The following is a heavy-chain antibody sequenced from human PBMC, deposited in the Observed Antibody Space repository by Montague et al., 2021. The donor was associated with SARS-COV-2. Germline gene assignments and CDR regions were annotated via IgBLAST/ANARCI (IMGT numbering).Heavy chain of an antibody. D-gene: IGHD3-22*01. CDR1: GGSISSGGYY. CDR3: ARARTRITMIVVVIDAFDI. J-gene: IGHJ3*02. CDR2: IYYSGNT. V-gene: IGHV4-31*03. Sequence: TLSLTCTVSGGSISSGGYYWSWIRQHPGKGLERIGYIYYSGNTYYNPSLKSRVTISVDTSKNQFSLKLSSVTAADTAVYYCARARTRITMIVVVIDAFDIWGQGTMVTVSS.